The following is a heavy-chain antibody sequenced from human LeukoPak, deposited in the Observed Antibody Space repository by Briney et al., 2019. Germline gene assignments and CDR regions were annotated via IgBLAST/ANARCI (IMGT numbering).Heavy chain of an antibody. CDR1: GDSVSSNSAS. Sequence: SQTLSLTCAISGDSVSSNSASWNWIMQSPSRGLEWLGRTDYRSKWYNDYAGSVKSRITINPDTSKNQFSLQLNSVTPEDTAVYYCAREYYDSSGYYSYYYYYYVDVWGKGTTVTISS. CDR3: AREYYDSSGYYSYYYYYYVDV. CDR2: TDYRSKWYN. J-gene: IGHJ6*03. D-gene: IGHD3-22*01. V-gene: IGHV6-1*01.